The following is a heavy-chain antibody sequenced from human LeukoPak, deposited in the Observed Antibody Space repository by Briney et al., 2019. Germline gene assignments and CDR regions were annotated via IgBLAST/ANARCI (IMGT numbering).Heavy chain of an antibody. J-gene: IGHJ6*02. CDR1: GFSISSGGYY. Sequence: SETLSLTCTVSGFSISSGGYYWSWIRQRPGKGLEWIGYIYDTGRTSYNPSLKSRLTTSVDTSKNQLSLKLSSVTAADTAVYYCASAWYSSSWSRPGDYYYGMDVWGQGTTVTVSS. V-gene: IGHV4-31*03. D-gene: IGHD6-13*01. CDR3: ASAWYSSSWSRPGDYYYGMDV. CDR2: IYDTGRT.